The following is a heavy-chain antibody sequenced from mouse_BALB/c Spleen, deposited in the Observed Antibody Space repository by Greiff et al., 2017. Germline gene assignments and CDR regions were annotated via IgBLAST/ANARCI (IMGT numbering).Heavy chain of an antibody. Sequence: QVQLQQSGPGLVAPSQSLSITCTVSGFSLTSYGVHWVRQPPGKGLEWLGVIWAGGSTNYNSALMSRLSISKDNSKSQVFLKMNSLQTDDTAMYYCAMIYYDYDVGFAYWGQGTLVTVSA. J-gene: IGHJ3*01. D-gene: IGHD2-4*01. CDR3: AMIYYDYDVGFAY. CDR1: GFSLTSYG. V-gene: IGHV2-9*02. CDR2: IWAGGST.